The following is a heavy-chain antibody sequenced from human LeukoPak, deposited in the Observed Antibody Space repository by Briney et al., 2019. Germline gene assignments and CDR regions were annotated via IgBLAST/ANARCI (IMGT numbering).Heavy chain of an antibody. D-gene: IGHD1-1*01. J-gene: IGHJ4*02. CDR3: ARSQLSARSFDS. CDR2: INPNGGST. CDR1: GYSFPTYY. Sequence: ASVKASCKASGYSFPTYYTHWVRQAPGQGLEWMGIINPNGGSTTYAQKFQGRVTMTRDTSTSTVFMELSSLRSKDTAVYYCARSQLSARSFDSWGQGTLVTVSS. V-gene: IGHV1-46*01.